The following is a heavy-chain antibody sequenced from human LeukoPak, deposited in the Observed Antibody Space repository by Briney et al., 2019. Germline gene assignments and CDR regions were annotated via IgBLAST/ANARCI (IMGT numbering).Heavy chain of an antibody. CDR1: GFTFSGYW. CDR2: IKDDGSEK. Sequence: PGGSLRLSCAASGFTFSGYWMSWVRQAPGKGLEWVASIKDDGSEKYYMDSVKGRLTISRDNAKNSMSLQMNSLRAEDTAVYYCARDPYYDFWSGPLDYWGQGTLVTVSS. D-gene: IGHD3-3*01. V-gene: IGHV3-7*01. CDR3: ARDPYYDFWSGPLDY. J-gene: IGHJ4*02.